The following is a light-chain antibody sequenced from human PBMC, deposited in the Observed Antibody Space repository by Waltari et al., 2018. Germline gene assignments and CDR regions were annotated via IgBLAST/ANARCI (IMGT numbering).Light chain of an antibody. CDR3: QHYVRLPAT. V-gene: IGKV3-20*01. Sequence: EIVLTQSPGTLSLSPGERATLSCRASQSVSRTLAWYQQKPGQAPRLLFYGASIRATGIPDRFSGRGSGTDFSLTISRLEPEDFAVYYCQHYVRLPATFGQGTKVEIK. CDR1: QSVSRT. J-gene: IGKJ1*01. CDR2: GAS.